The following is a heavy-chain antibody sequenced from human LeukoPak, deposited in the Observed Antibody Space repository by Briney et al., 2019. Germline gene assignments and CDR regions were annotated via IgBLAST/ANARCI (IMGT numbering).Heavy chain of an antibody. Sequence: GGSLRVSCAASGFTFTSYGMHWVRQAQGKGLEWVAVIWYDGSNKYYADSVKGRFTISRDNSKNTLYLQMNSLRAEDTAVYYCAKEGYSSGWYVGEFDYWGQGTLVTVSS. CDR3: AKEGYSSGWYVGEFDY. CDR1: GFTFTSYG. D-gene: IGHD6-19*01. CDR2: IWYDGSNK. V-gene: IGHV3-33*06. J-gene: IGHJ4*02.